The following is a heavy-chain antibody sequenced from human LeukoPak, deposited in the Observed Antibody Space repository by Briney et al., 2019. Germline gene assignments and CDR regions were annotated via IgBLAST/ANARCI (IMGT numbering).Heavy chain of an antibody. Sequence: SVKVSCKASGGTFSNYAISWVRQAPGQGLEWMGGIIPMFGPASSAQKFQGRVTITTDDSTSTVYMELSSLTSEDTAVYYCAGPPYSSSWYPLGYYYYGMDVWGQGTTVTVSS. CDR3: AGPPYSSSWYPLGYYYYGMDV. CDR1: GGTFSNYA. J-gene: IGHJ6*02. CDR2: IIPMFGPA. D-gene: IGHD6-13*01. V-gene: IGHV1-69*05.